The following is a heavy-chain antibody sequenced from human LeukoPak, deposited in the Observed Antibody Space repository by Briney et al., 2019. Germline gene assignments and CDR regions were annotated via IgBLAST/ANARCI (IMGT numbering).Heavy chain of an antibody. CDR2: ISGSGDTI. Sequence: RPGGSLRLSCAASGFTFDDYGMSWVRQAPGKGLEWVSAISGSGDTIFYADSVKGRFTISRDTSKNTLYLQMSSLRAEDTAVYYCAKGSPYDYGDYVSPFDFWGQGTLVTVSS. J-gene: IGHJ4*02. D-gene: IGHD4-17*01. CDR1: GFTFDDYG. V-gene: IGHV3-23*01. CDR3: AKGSPYDYGDYVSPFDF.